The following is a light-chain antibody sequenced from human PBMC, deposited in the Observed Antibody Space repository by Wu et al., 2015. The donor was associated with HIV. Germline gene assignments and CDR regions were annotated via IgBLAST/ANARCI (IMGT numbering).Light chain of an antibody. J-gene: IGKJ1*01. V-gene: IGKV1-5*03. Sequence: DIQMTQSPSSLSASVGDRVTITCRASQGISNFLAWYQQKPGKAPKVLIYKASSLESGVPSRFSGSGSGTEFTLTISSLQPDDFGTYYCLQYDTYPRTFGKGPRWRSN. CDR3: LQYDTYPRT. CDR2: KAS. CDR1: QGISNF.